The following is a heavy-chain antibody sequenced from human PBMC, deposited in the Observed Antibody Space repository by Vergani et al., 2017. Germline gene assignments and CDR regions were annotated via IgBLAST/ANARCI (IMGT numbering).Heavy chain of an antibody. V-gene: IGHV1-3*01. Sequence: QVQLVQSGAEVKKPGASVKVSCKASGYTFTSYAMHWVRQAPGQRLEWMGWINAGNGNTKYSQKFQGRVTITAETSTTTAFMELRSLRSDDTAMYHCVRVSRHGDPLDAFDIWGQGTMVTVSS. D-gene: IGHD4-17*01. CDR3: VRVSRHGDPLDAFDI. CDR2: INAGNGNT. CDR1: GYTFTSYA. J-gene: IGHJ3*02.